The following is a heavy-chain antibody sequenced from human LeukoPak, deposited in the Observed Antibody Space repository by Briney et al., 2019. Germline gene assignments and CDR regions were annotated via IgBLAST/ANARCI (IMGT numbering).Heavy chain of an antibody. CDR3: AKDDEYDILTGGNFDY. Sequence: GGSLRLSWAASGFTFSSYAMSWVRQAPGKGLEWVSAISGSGGSTYYADSVKGRFTISRDNSKNTLYLQMNSLRAEDTAVYYCAKDDEYDILTGGNFDYWGQGTLVTVSS. V-gene: IGHV3-23*01. CDR2: ISGSGGST. D-gene: IGHD3-9*01. J-gene: IGHJ4*02. CDR1: GFTFSSYA.